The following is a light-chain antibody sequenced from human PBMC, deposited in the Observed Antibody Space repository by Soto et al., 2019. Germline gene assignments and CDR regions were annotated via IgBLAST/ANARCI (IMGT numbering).Light chain of an antibody. CDR1: SSNIGAGYD. CDR3: GTWDSSLSAYV. Sequence: QPVLTQPPSVSGAPGQRVTISTTGTSSNIGAGYDVHYYQQLPGTAPKLLIYDNNKRPSGIPDRFSDSKSGTSATLAITGLQTGDEADYYCGTWDSSLSAYVFGTGSKVTVL. J-gene: IGLJ1*01. CDR2: DNN. V-gene: IGLV1-51*01.